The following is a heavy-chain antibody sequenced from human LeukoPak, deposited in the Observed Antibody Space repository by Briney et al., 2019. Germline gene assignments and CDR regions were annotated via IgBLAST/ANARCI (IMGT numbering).Heavy chain of an antibody. D-gene: IGHD5-18*01. V-gene: IGHV4-59*12. CDR2: IYYSGST. CDR1: GGSISSYY. J-gene: IGHJ4*02. Sequence: SETLSLTCTVSGGSISSYYWSWIRQPPGKGLEWIGYIYYSGSTNYNPSLKSRVTISVDTSKNKFSLKLSSVTAADTAVCYCARAGYSYGYVDYWGQGTLVTVSS. CDR3: ARAGYSYGYVDY.